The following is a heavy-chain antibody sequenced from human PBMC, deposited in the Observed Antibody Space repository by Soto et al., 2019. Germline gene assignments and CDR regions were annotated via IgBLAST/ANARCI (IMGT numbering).Heavy chain of an antibody. J-gene: IGHJ6*02. Sequence: GASVKVSCKASGGTFSSYAISWVRQAPGQGLEWMGGIIPIFGTANYAQKFQGRVTITADESTSTAYMELSSLRSEDTAVYYCARDTPRGPTYGDYFGYYGMDVWGQGTTVTVSS. CDR1: GGTFSSYA. CDR2: IIPIFGTA. D-gene: IGHD4-17*01. V-gene: IGHV1-69*13. CDR3: ARDTPRGPTYGDYFGYYGMDV.